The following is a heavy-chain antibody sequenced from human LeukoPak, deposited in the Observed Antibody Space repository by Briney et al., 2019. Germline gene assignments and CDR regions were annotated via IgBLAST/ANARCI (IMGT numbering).Heavy chain of an antibody. V-gene: IGHV4-34*01. CDR1: GGSFSGYY. D-gene: IGHD1-26*01. J-gene: IGHJ4*02. CDR2: INHSGST. CDR3: ARVSGSYYF. Sequence: PSETLSLTCAVYGGSFSGYYWSWIRQPPGKGLEWIGEINHSGSTNYNPSLKSRVTISVDTSKNQFSLKLSSVTAADTAVYYCARVSGSYYFWGQGTLVTVSS.